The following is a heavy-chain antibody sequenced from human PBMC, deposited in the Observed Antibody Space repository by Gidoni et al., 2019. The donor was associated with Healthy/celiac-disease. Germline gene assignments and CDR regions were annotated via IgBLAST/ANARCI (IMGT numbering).Heavy chain of an antibody. J-gene: IGHJ6*02. CDR3: ARDLPCSGGSCYPIRSPGVKQYYYYYYYGMDV. V-gene: IGHV1-69*01. D-gene: IGHD2-15*01. CDR1: GGTFSSYA. CDR2: IIPIFGTA. Sequence: QVQLVLSGAEVKKPGSSVKVSCKVSGGTFSSYAISWVRQAPGQGLEWMGGIIPIFGTANYAQKFQGRVTITADESTSTAYMELSSLRSEDTAVYYCARDLPCSGGSCYPIRSPGVKQYYYYYYYGMDVWGQGTTVTVSS.